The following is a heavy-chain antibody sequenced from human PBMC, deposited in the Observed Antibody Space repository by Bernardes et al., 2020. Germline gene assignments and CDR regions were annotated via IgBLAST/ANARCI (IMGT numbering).Heavy chain of an antibody. Sequence: GGSLRLSCAASGFTFSSYAMHWVRQAPGKGLEWVAVISYDGSNKYYADSVKGRFTISRDNSKNTLYLQMNSLRAEDTAVYYCARGQKRYSKAFFDYWGQGTLVTVSS. J-gene: IGHJ4*02. D-gene: IGHD4-4*01. CDR1: GFTFSSYA. CDR2: ISYDGSNK. CDR3: ARGQKRYSKAFFDY. V-gene: IGHV3-30*04.